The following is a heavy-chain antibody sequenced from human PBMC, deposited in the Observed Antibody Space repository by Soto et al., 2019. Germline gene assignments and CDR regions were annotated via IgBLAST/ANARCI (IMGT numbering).Heavy chain of an antibody. D-gene: IGHD3-22*01. Sequence: QITLKETGPTLVKVTQTVTLTCTLSGFSLSSTRVGVGWIRQPPVKALEGLALINWNDDKRYNPSLKSRLNITKDTSKNQLVLTMTNMDPVDTATYYCARSGHNSGFFYYYYWGQVTLVTVSS. V-gene: IGHV2-5*01. CDR1: GFSLSSTRVG. CDR2: INWNDDK. J-gene: IGHJ4*02. CDR3: ARSGHNSGFFYYYY.